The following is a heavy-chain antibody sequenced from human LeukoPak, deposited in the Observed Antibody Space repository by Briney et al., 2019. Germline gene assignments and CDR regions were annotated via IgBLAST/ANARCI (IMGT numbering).Heavy chain of an antibody. D-gene: IGHD2/OR15-2a*01. Sequence: TGGSLRLSCTASGFTFSSYWMSWVRQAPGKGLGGVANIKQDGSEKYYVDSVKGRFTISRDNAKNSLYLQMNSLRAEDTAVYYCARDFYGPYYYYGMDVWGQGTTVTVSS. V-gene: IGHV3-7*05. J-gene: IGHJ6*02. CDR2: IKQDGSEK. CDR3: ARDFYGPYYYYGMDV. CDR1: GFTFSSYW.